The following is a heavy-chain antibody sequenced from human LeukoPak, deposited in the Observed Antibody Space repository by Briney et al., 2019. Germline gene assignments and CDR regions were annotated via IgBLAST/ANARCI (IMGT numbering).Heavy chain of an antibody. V-gene: IGHV4-34*01. CDR1: GGSFSGYY. CDR3: ARGSIVVVTDPKAIDAFDI. Sequence: SETLSLTCAVYGGSFSGYYWSWIRQPPGNGLEWIGEINHSGSTNYNPSLKSRVTISVDTSKNQFSLKLSSVTASDTAVYYCARGSIVVVTDPKAIDAFDIWGQGTMVTVSS. CDR2: INHSGST. J-gene: IGHJ3*02. D-gene: IGHD2-21*02.